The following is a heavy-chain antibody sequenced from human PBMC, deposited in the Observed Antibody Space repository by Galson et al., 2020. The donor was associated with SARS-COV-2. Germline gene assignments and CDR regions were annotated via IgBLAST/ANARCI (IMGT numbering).Heavy chain of an antibody. V-gene: IGHV1-24*01. CDR3: ATAPSVCSGGSCYPNWFDP. Sequence: ASVKVSCKVSGYTITELSMHWVRQAPGKGLEWMGGFDPEDGETIYAQKFQGRVTMTEDTSTDTAYMELSSLRSEDTAVYYCATAPSVCSGGSCYPNWFDPWGQGTLVTVSS. CDR2: FDPEDGET. J-gene: IGHJ5*02. D-gene: IGHD2-15*01. CDR1: GYTITELS.